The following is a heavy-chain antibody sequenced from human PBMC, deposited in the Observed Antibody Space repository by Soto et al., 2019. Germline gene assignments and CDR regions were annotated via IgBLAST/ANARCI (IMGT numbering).Heavy chain of an antibody. V-gene: IGHV4-59*01. D-gene: IGHD3-3*01. Sequence: SETLSLTCNVSGASISGNDCSWIRQPPGKGLEWIGYIYYSGETNYNPSLESRVTISVDTPKSQFSLKLTSVTPADTAVYYCAKAGSESGSYGRVDYWGQGILVT. CDR1: GASISGND. J-gene: IGHJ4*02. CDR2: IYYSGET. CDR3: AKAGSESGSYGRVDY.